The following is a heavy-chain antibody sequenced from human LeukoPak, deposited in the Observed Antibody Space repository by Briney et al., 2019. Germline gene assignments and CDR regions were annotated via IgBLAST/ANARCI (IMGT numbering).Heavy chain of an antibody. Sequence: SETLSLTRTVSGGSISSYYWSWIRQPPGKGLEWIGYIYYSGSTNYNPSLKSRVTISVDTSKNQFSLKLSSVTAADTAVYYCARSSSSDPYYYGMDVWGQGTTVTVSS. CDR3: ARSSSSDPYYYGMDV. V-gene: IGHV4-59*01. CDR2: IYYSGST. CDR1: GGSISSYY. D-gene: IGHD6-6*01. J-gene: IGHJ6*02.